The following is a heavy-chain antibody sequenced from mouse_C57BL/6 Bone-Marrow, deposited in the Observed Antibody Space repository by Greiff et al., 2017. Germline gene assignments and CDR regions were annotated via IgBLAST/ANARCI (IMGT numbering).Heavy chain of an antibody. CDR1: GYAFTSYG. J-gene: IGHJ3*01. D-gene: IGHD1-2*01. Sequence: QVQLQESGAELVRPGASVKLSCKASGYAFTSYGISWVKQRLGPGLEWIGEIYPRSGNTYYNEKFQGKATLTADKSSSTAYMELRSLTSEDSAVYFCAIISTLWGWGQGILVTVSA. V-gene: IGHV1-81*01. CDR2: IYPRSGNT. CDR3: AIISTLWG.